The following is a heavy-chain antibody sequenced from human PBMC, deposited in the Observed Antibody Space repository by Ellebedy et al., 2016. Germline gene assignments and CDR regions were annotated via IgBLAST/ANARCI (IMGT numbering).Heavy chain of an antibody. V-gene: IGHV3-48*01. CDR2: ISSSSSTI. CDR1: GFTFSSYS. Sequence: GESLKISXAASGFTFSSYSMNWVRQAPGKGLEWVSYISSSSSTIYYADSVKGRFTISRDNAKNSLYLQMNSLRAEDTAVYYCARDGQYPYFDYWGQGTLVTVSS. D-gene: IGHD4-11*01. J-gene: IGHJ4*02. CDR3: ARDGQYPYFDY.